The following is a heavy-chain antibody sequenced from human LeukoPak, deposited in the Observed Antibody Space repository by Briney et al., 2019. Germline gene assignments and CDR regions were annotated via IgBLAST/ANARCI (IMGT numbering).Heavy chain of an antibody. CDR2: INPNSGGT. V-gene: IGHV1-2*02. CDR3: ARDATTVTNYGMDV. CDR1: GHTFTGYY. J-gene: IGHJ6*02. Sequence: ASVKVSCKASGHTFTGYYMHWVRQAPGQGLEWMGWINPNSGGTNYAQKFQGRVTMTRDTSISTAYMELSRLRSDDTAVYYCARDATTVTNYGMDVWGQGTTVTVSS. D-gene: IGHD4-17*01.